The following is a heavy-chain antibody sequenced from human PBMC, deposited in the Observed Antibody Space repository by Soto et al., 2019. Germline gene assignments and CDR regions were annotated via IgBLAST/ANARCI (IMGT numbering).Heavy chain of an antibody. J-gene: IGHJ4*02. CDR2: ISGSGGST. Sequence: SLRLSCAASGFTFSSYAMSWVRHAPGKGLEWVSAISGSGGSTYYADSVKGRFTISRDNSKNTLYLQMNSLRAEDTAVYYCAKDLYGPSGGWYFDNSPNFDYWGQGTLVTVSS. V-gene: IGHV3-23*01. D-gene: IGHD6-19*01. CDR3: AKDLYGPSGGWYFDNSPNFDY. CDR1: GFTFSSYA.